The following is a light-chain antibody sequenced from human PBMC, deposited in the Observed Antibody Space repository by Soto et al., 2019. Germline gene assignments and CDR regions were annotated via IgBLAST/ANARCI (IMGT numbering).Light chain of an antibody. CDR1: QSVSSS. Sequence: EIVLTQSPGTLSLSPGERATLYCRASQSVSSSLAWYQQKTGQAPRLLIHGATTRATGIPARFSGSGSGTEFTLTISSLQSEDFAVYYCQQYNNWPRTFGQGTKVDIK. J-gene: IGKJ1*01. V-gene: IGKV3-15*01. CDR3: QQYNNWPRT. CDR2: GAT.